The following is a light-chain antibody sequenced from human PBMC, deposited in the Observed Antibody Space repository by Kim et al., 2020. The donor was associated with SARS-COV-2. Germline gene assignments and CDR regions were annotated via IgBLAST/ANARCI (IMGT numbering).Light chain of an antibody. CDR1: TGAVTSGHY. V-gene: IGLV7-46*01. CDR3: LISYSTTLV. Sequence: QAVVTQEPSLTVSPGGTVTLTCDSSTGAVTSGHYPYWFQQKPGQAPRTLIYDTTTKHSWTPARFSGSLLGGKAALTLSGAQPEDEAEYYCLISYSTTLVYGGGTQLNVL. CDR2: DTT. J-gene: IGLJ2*01.